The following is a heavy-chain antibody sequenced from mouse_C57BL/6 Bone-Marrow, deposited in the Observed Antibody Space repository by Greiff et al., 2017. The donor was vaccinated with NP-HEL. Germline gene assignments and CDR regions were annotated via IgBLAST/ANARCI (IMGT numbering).Heavy chain of an antibody. CDR2: IDPETGGT. Sequence: SGAELVRPGASVTLSCKASGYTFTDYEMHWVKQTPVHGLEWIGAIDPETGGTAYNQKFKGKAILTADKSSSTAYMELRSLTSEDSAVYYCTRSYYDYGRFAYWGQGTLVTVSA. CDR3: TRSYYDYGRFAY. V-gene: IGHV1-15*01. CDR1: GYTFTDYE. D-gene: IGHD2-4*01. J-gene: IGHJ3*01.